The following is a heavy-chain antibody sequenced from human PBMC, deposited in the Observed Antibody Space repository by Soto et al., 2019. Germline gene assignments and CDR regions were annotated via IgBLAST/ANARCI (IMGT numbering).Heavy chain of an antibody. CDR3: VHKQLFPSAASSYVTDV. J-gene: IGHJ6*02. Sequence: SGPTLVNPTHTLTLTCTLSGLSLTTGGVAVAWIRQPPGKALECLALIYWNDDKRYSPALQRRLTITKDTSRHQVVLTMTDMDPEDTATYYCVHKQLFPSAASSYVTDVWGQGTTVTVS. D-gene: IGHD6-6*01. CDR2: IYWNDDK. V-gene: IGHV2-5*01. CDR1: GLSLTTGGVA.